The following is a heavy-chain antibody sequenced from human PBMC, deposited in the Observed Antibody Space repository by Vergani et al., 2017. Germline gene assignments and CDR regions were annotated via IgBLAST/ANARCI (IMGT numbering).Heavy chain of an antibody. D-gene: IGHD3-16*02. CDR1: GFTFSSHA. Sequence: EVQLLQSEGAVVQPGGSLRLSCVASGFTFSSHAMSWVRQGHGQGLEWVSSIKNTGDSTHYADSVKGRFTISRDNSKNTLYLQMNSLRVEDTAGYYCAREGFYDNIRGTYRPPSYYGMGVWGQGTKVTVAS. CDR2: IKNTGDST. CDR3: AREGFYDNIRGTYRPPSYYGMGV. J-gene: IGHJ6*02. V-gene: IGHV3-23*01.